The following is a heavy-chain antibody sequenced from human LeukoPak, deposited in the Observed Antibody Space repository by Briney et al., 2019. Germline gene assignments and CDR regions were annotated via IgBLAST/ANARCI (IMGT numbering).Heavy chain of an antibody. D-gene: IGHD5-24*01. CDR2: ISGSGGST. J-gene: IGHJ4*02. V-gene: IGHV3-23*01. CDR3: AKSSPSATFFDY. CDR1: GFTFSSFA. Sequence: GGSLRLSCAASGFTFSSFAMSWVRKAPGKGLEWVSAISGSGGSTYYADSVKGRFTISRDNSKNTLYLQMNSLRAEDTAVYYCAKSSPSATFFDYWGQGTLVTVSS.